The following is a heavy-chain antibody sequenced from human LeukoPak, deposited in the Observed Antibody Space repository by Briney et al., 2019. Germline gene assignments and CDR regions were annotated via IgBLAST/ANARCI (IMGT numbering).Heavy chain of an antibody. J-gene: IGHJ4*02. D-gene: IGHD4-17*01. CDR2: INWNGGST. CDR1: GFTFDDYG. V-gene: IGHV3-20*04. CDR3: AARRLTVTTEIDY. Sequence: GGSLRLSCAASGFTFDDYGMSWVRQAPGKGLEWVSGINWNGGSTGYANSVKGRFTISRDNSKNTVYLQMNSLRPEDTAVYYCAARRLTVTTEIDYWGQGTLVTVSS.